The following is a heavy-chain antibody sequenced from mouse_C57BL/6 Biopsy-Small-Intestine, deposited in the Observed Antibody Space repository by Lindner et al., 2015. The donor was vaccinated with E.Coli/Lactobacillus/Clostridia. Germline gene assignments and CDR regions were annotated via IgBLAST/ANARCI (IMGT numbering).Heavy chain of an antibody. CDR2: IDSGSSTI. CDR1: GFTFSDYG. V-gene: IGHV5-17*01. Sequence: VQLQESGGGLVKPGGSLKLSCAASGFTFSDYGMHWVRQAPEKGLVWVAYIDSGSSTIYYADTVKGRFTISRDNAKNTLFLQMTSLRSEDTAMYYCARGTGRGFDYWGQGTSLTVSS. J-gene: IGHJ2*02. D-gene: IGHD4-1*01. CDR3: ARGTGRGFDY.